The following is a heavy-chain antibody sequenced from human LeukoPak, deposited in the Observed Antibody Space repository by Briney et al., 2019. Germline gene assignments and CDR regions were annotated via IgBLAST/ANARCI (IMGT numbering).Heavy chain of an antibody. J-gene: IGHJ4*02. D-gene: IGHD6-19*01. Sequence: SETLSLTCTVSGYSISSGYYWGWIRQPPGKGLERIGSIDHSGSTYYNPSLKSRVTISVVTSKNQFSLKLRSVTAADTAVYYCARDSALAQAVMFDYWGQGTLVTVSS. CDR3: ARDSALAQAVMFDY. V-gene: IGHV4-38-2*02. CDR1: GYSISSGYY. CDR2: IDHSGST.